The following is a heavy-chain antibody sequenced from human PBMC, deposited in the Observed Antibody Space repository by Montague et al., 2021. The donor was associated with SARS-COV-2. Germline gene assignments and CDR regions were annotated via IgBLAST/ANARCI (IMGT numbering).Heavy chain of an antibody. Sequence: TLSLTCAGAVDSISSGSYYWSGIGQPARKGLEWIGRIYTGGRTNYNPSLKSRVTISVDTSKNQFSLKLSSVTAADTAVYYCARGFRQLVLFDYYYYGMDVWGQGTTVTVSS. V-gene: IGHV4-61*02. J-gene: IGHJ6*02. CDR2: IYTGGRT. CDR1: VDSISSGSYY. D-gene: IGHD6-13*01. CDR3: ARGFRQLVLFDYYYYGMDV.